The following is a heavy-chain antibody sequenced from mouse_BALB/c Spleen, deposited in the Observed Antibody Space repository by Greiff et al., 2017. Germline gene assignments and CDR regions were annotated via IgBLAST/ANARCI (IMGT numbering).Heavy chain of an antibody. CDR3: ARGDYDGYYPWFAY. Sequence: EVKLVESGGGLVQPGGSRKLSCAASGFTFSSFGMHWVRQAPEKGLEWVAYISSGSSTIYYADTVKGRFTISRDNPKNTLFLQMTSLRSEDTAMYYCARGDYDGYYPWFAYWGQGTLVTVSA. J-gene: IGHJ3*01. V-gene: IGHV5-17*02. CDR2: ISSGSSTI. CDR1: GFTFSSFG. D-gene: IGHD2-3*01.